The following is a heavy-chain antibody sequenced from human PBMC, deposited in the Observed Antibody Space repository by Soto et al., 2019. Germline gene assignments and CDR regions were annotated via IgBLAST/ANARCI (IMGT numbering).Heavy chain of an antibody. CDR3: ARSIVVVTALDY. CDR1: GYTFTSYA. Sequence: GASXKVSCKASGYTFTSYAMHWVRQAPGQRLEWMGWINAGKGNTKYSQKFQGRVTITRDTSASTAYMELSSLRSEDTAVYYCARSIVVVTALDYWGQGTLVTVSS. V-gene: IGHV1-3*01. CDR2: INAGKGNT. D-gene: IGHD2-21*02. J-gene: IGHJ4*02.